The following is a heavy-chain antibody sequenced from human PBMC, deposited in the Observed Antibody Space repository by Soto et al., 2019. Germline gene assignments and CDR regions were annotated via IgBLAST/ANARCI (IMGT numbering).Heavy chain of an antibody. CDR1: GFTFSNAW. V-gene: IGHV3-15*01. CDR2: IKSKTDGGTT. Sequence: EVQLVESGGGLVKPGGSLRLSCAASGFTFSNAWMSWVRQAPGKGLEWVGRIKSKTDGGTTDYAAPVKGRFTISRDDSENTLYLQMNSLKTEDTAVYCCTTHRLVYCSSTSCYLKGRRGYWGQGTLVTVSS. D-gene: IGHD2-2*01. CDR3: TTHRLVYCSSTSCYLKGRRGY. J-gene: IGHJ4*02.